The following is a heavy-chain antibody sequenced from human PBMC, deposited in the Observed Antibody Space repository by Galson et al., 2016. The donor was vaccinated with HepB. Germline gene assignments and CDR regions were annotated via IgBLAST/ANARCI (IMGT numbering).Heavy chain of an antibody. CDR1: GFTFSSYS. V-gene: IGHV3-21*01. J-gene: IGHJ6*03. CDR2: ISSSSSYI. CDR3: ARDLQASESPWRNYYYMDV. D-gene: IGHD4-11*01. Sequence: SLRLSCAASGFTFSSYSMNWVRQAPGKGLEWVSFISSSSSYIYYADSVKGRFTISRDNAKNSLYLQMNSLRAEDTAVYYCARDLQASESPWRNYYYMDVWGKGTTVTVSS.